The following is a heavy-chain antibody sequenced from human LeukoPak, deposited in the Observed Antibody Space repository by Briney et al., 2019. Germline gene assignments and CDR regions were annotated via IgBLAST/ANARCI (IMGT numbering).Heavy chain of an antibody. CDR1: GFTFSSYS. D-gene: IGHD3-3*01. V-gene: IGHV3-21*01. CDR2: ISSSSSYI. CDR3: AKEGRWDYDFWSGYYGNYFDY. J-gene: IGHJ4*02. Sequence: PGGSLRLSCAASGFTFSSYSMNWVRQAPGKGLEWVSSISSSSSYIYYADSVKGRFTISRDNAKNSLYLQMNSLRAEDTAVYYCAKEGRWDYDFWSGYYGNYFDYWGQGTLVTVSS.